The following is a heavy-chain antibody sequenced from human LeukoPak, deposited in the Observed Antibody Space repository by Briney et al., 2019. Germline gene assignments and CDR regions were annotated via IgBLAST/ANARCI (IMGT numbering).Heavy chain of an antibody. D-gene: IGHD1-26*01. J-gene: IGHJ4*02. CDR3: AKDQYSGSYYSIDY. CDR2: ISGSGGRT. V-gene: IGHV3-23*01. CDR1: GFTFSDYY. Sequence: GGSLRLSCAASGFTFSDYYMRWVRQAPGKGLEWVSAISGSGGRTYYADSVKGRFTISRDNSKNTLYLQMNSLRAEDTAVYYFAKDQYSGSYYSIDYWGQGTLVTVSS.